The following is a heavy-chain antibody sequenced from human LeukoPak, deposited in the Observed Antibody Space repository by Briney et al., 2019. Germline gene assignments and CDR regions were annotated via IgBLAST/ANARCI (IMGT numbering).Heavy chain of an antibody. CDR2: IYTSGST. J-gene: IGHJ4*02. CDR1: GGSISSYY. CDR3: ARDQSLGGYLIDY. Sequence: PSETLSLTCTVSGGSISSYYWSWIRQPPGKGLEWIGRIYTSGSTNYNPSLKSRVTMSVDTSKNQFSLKLSSVTAADTAVYYCARDQSLGGYLIDYWGQGTLVTVSS. D-gene: IGHD3-22*01. V-gene: IGHV4-4*07.